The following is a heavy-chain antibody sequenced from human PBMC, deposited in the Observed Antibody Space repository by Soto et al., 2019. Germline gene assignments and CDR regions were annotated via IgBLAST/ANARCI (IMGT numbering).Heavy chain of an antibody. D-gene: IGHD2-21*01. CDR2: IHYSGST. CDR1: GGSITSAFYY. J-gene: IGHJ4*02. V-gene: IGHV4-61*01. Sequence: SETLSLTCIVSGGSITSAFYYWGWVRQTPGKGLEWIGFIHYSGSTNYNPSLKSRVTMSVDTSKNQFSLKLTSVNAADTAVYYCTRGGDAYKNGHWGQGTLVTVSS. CDR3: TRGGDAYKNGH.